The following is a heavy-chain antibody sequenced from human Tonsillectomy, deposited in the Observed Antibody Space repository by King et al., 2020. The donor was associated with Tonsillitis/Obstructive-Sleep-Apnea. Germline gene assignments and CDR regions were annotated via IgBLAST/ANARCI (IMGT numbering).Heavy chain of an antibody. J-gene: IGHJ4*02. CDR1: GGSISSGGYS. CDR2: IYHSGST. D-gene: IGHD3-3*01. V-gene: IGHV4-30-2*01. Sequence: LQLQESGSGLVKPSQTLSLTCAVSGGSISSGGYSWSWIRQPPGKGLEWIGYIYHSGSTYYNPSLKSRVTISVDRSKNQFSLKLSSVTAADTAVYYCARENYDFWRGTAYFDYWGQGTLVTVSS. CDR3: ARENYDFWRGTAYFDY.